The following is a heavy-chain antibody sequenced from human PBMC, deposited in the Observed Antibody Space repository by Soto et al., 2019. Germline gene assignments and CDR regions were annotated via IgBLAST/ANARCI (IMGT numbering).Heavy chain of an antibody. J-gene: IGHJ5*02. CDR2: ISSSSSYI. CDR3: ARDLHSSSWYTLLPNWFDP. CDR1: GFTFSSYS. V-gene: IGHV3-21*01. Sequence: GSLRLSCAASGFTFSSYSMNWVRQAPGKGLEWVSSISSSSSYIYYADSVKGRFTISRDNAKNSLYLQMNSLRAEDTAVYYCARDLHSSSWYTLLPNWFDPWGQGTLVTVSS. D-gene: IGHD6-13*01.